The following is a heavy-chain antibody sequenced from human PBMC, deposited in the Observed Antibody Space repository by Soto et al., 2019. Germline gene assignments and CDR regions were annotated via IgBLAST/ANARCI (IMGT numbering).Heavy chain of an antibody. Sequence: EVQLVESGGGLVQPGRSLRLSCSASGFTFDNCAMHWVRQAPGKGLEWFSGISWDSTTVGYADSVKGRFTISRDDAKNSLYLQMNSLRREDTALYYCVQGRYPTMATPLDHWGQGTLVTVSS. D-gene: IGHD1-1*01. V-gene: IGHV3-9*01. CDR1: GFTFDNCA. J-gene: IGHJ5*02. CDR3: VQGRYPTMATPLDH. CDR2: ISWDSTTV.